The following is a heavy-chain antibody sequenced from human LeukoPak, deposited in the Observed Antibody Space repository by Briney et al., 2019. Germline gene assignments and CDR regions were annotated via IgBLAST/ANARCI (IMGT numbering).Heavy chain of an antibody. J-gene: IGHJ4*02. Sequence: GGSLRLSCAASGFTFSSYGMHWVRQAPGKGLEWVAFIRYDGSNKYYADSVKGRFTISRDNAKNSLYLQMNSLRAEDTAVYYCAREPFWSGYYSNLHFDYWGQGTLVNVSS. CDR3: AREPFWSGYYSNLHFDY. D-gene: IGHD3-3*01. CDR2: IRYDGSNK. CDR1: GFTFSSYG. V-gene: IGHV3-30*02.